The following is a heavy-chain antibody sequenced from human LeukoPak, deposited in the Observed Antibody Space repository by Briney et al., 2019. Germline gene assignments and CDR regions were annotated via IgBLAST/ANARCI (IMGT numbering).Heavy chain of an antibody. V-gene: IGHV3-74*01. CDR3: ARVGYYSSNAFDM. CDR1: GFTFSSYW. J-gene: IGHJ3*02. Sequence: GGSLRLSCAASGFTFSSYWMHWVRQVPGKGLVWVSRISSDGSGATYADSVKGRFTISRDNAKNTLYLEVSSLRAEDTAVYYCARVGYYSSNAFDMWGQGTMVTVSS. D-gene: IGHD2-2*01. CDR2: ISSDGSGA.